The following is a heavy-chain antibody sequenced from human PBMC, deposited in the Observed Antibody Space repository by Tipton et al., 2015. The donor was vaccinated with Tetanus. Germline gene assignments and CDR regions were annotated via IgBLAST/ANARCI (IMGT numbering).Heavy chain of an antibody. J-gene: IGHJ4*02. CDR1: GGSISGGGYF. D-gene: IGHD2-8*01. Sequence: TLSLTCTVSGGSISGGGYFWNWIRQRPGKGPEWIGYIYYSGSTYYNPSLKSRLSMSVDTSKNQFFLNLTSVTAADTAVYYCARVKVSVYGPQVNYFLDSWGQGTLVTVSS. CDR3: ARVKVSVYGPQVNYFLDS. V-gene: IGHV4-31*03. CDR2: IYYSGST.